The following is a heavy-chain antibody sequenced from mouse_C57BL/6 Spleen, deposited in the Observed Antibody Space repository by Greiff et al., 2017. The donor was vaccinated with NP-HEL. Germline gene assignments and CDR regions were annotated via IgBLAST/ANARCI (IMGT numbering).Heavy chain of an antibody. J-gene: IGHJ3*01. CDR2: IRSKSNNYAT. CDR3: VRHETEGWFAY. Sequence: EVQLVESGGGLVQPKGSLKLSCAASGFSFNTYAMNWVRQAPGKGLEWVARIRSKSNNYATYYADSVKDRFTIYRDDSESMLYLQMNNLKTEDTAMYYCVRHETEGWFAYWGQGTLVTVSA. CDR1: GFSFNTYA. V-gene: IGHV10-1*01.